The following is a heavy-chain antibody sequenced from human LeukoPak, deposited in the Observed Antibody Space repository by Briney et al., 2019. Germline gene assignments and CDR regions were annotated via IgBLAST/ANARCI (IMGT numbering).Heavy chain of an antibody. V-gene: IGHV3-74*01. CDR1: GFTFSSYW. D-gene: IGHD3-3*01. J-gene: IGHJ4*02. Sequence: GGSLRLSCAASGFTFSSYWMHWVRQAPGKGLVWVSRINSDGSSTSYADSVKGRFTISRDNSKNTLYLQMNSLRAEDTAVYYCAKELLITLRNYDFWSGGPDYWGQGTLVTVSS. CDR3: AKELLITLRNYDFWSGGPDY. CDR2: INSDGSST.